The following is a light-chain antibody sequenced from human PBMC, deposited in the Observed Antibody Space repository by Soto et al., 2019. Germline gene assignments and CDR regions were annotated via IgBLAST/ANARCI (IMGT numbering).Light chain of an antibody. Sequence: DIQMTQSPSSLSASVGDTVTITCRASQSVSNRLSWYQQKPGKAPSLLIYAASRLQSGVPSRFSGSRSGTDFTLTISSLQPEDFATYYCQQSYSRVTFGQGTKVEIK. CDR2: AAS. CDR3: QQSYSRVT. V-gene: IGKV1-39*01. J-gene: IGKJ1*01. CDR1: QSVSNR.